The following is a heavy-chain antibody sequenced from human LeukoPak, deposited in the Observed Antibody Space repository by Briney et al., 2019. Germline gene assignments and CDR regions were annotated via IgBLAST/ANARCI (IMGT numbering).Heavy chain of an antibody. CDR1: GFTFSSYA. J-gene: IGHJ4*02. D-gene: IGHD5-18*01. CDR2: ISSNGGST. Sequence: GGSLRLSCSVSGFTFSSYAMHCVRQAPGKGLEYVSAISSNGGSTYYADSVKGRFTISRDNSKNTLYLQMSSLRAEDTAVYYCVKGGGYSYGTPDYWGQGTLVTVSS. CDR3: VKGGGYSYGTPDY. V-gene: IGHV3-64D*06.